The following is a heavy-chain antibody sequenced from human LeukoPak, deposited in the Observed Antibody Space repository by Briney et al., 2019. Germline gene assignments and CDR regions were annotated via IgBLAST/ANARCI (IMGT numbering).Heavy chain of an antibody. J-gene: IGHJ4*02. CDR3: ATPPTVTRNY. CDR2: ISGSGGST. CDR1: GFTFSSYA. D-gene: IGHD4-17*01. Sequence: GGSLRLSCAASGFTFSSYAMSWVRQAPGKGLEWVSAISGSGGSTYYADSVRGRFTISRDNSKNTLYLQMDSLRAEDTAVYYCATPPTVTRNYWGQGTLVTVSS. V-gene: IGHV3-23*01.